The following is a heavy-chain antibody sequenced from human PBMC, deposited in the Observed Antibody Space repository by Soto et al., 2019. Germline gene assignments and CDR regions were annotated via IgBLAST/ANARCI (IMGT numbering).Heavy chain of an antibody. CDR3: ARDRGIAYSTGGDV. Sequence: SETLSLTCAVSGYSISSGYYWGWIRQPPGKGLEWIGSIYHSGSTYYNPSLKSRVTISVDTSKNQFSLKLNSVTAADTAVYYCARDRGIAYSTGGDVWGQGTTVTVSS. J-gene: IGHJ6*02. V-gene: IGHV4-38-2*02. CDR1: GYSISSGYY. CDR2: IYHSGST. D-gene: IGHD6-13*01.